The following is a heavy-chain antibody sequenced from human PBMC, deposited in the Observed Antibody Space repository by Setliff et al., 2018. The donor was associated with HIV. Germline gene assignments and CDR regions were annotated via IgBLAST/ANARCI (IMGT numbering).Heavy chain of an antibody. Sequence: PGGSLRLSCEAYGLTFDYYAMTWVRQAPGKGLEWVSGISGSGDRTFYADSVKGLFTASRDNSKDTLFLQMNSLRAEDTAIYFCAKDYTATFWESNWFDPWGQGTLVTVSS. CDR1: GLTFDYYA. J-gene: IGHJ5*02. V-gene: IGHV3-23*01. CDR2: ISGSGDRT. D-gene: IGHD3-3*01. CDR3: AKDYTATFWESNWFDP.